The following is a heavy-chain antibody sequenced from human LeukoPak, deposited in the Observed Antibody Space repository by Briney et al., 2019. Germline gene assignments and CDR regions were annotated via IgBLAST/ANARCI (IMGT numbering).Heavy chain of an antibody. CDR1: GFTFTNAW. CDR2: ISGSGGST. Sequence: GGSLRLSCVDSGFTFTNAWMSWVRQAPGKGLEWVSAISGSGGSTYYADSVKGRFTISRDNSKNTLYLQMDSLRAEDTAVYYCAKGTAVVRVFDYWGQGTLVTVSS. CDR3: AKGTAVVRVFDY. J-gene: IGHJ4*02. D-gene: IGHD3-22*01. V-gene: IGHV3-23*01.